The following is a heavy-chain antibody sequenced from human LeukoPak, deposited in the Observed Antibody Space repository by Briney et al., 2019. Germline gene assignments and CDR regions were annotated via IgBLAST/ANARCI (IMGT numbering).Heavy chain of an antibody. CDR3: ARVIYDFWRNYMDV. V-gene: IGHV1-2*02. D-gene: IGHD3-3*01. J-gene: IGHJ6*03. Sequence: ASVKVSCKASGYSFTGYYMHWVRQAPGQGLEWMGWINPYSSGTNYAQKFQGRVTMTRDTSISTVYMELSKLRSDDTAVYYCARVIYDFWRNYMDVWGKGTTVTVSS. CDR2: INPYSSGT. CDR1: GYSFTGYY.